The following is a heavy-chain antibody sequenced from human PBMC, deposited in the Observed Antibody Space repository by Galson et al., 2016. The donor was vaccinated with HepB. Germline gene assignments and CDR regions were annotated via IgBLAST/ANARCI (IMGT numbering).Heavy chain of an antibody. CDR1: GFTFSSYY. J-gene: IGHJ2*01. Sequence: SLRLSCAASGFTFSSYYMHWVRQAPGKGLVWVSRINRDESSTSYADYVKGRFTISRDNAKNSLFLQTNSLRAEDTAVYYCAKDSSSALWGRGSLVTVSS. D-gene: IGHD6-6*01. V-gene: IGHV3-74*01. CDR2: INRDESST. CDR3: AKDSSSAL.